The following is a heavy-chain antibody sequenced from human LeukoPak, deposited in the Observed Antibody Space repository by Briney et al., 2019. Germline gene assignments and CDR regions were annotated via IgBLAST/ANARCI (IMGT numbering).Heavy chain of an antibody. CDR1: GYTFTSYD. D-gene: IGHD6-13*01. Sequence: ASVKVSCKASGYTFTSYDINWVRQATGQGLEWMGWMNPNSGSTGYAQKFQGRVTMTRNTSISTAYMELSSLRSEDTAVYYCARGFSFRPYSSSWYRYYYGMDVWGQGTTVTVSS. J-gene: IGHJ6*02. CDR2: MNPNSGST. CDR3: ARGFSFRPYSSSWYRYYYGMDV. V-gene: IGHV1-8*01.